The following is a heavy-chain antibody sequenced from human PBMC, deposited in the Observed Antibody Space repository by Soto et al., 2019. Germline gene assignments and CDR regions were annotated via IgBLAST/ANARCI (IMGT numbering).Heavy chain of an antibody. CDR1: GYTFTSYG. J-gene: IGHJ5*02. Sequence: GASVKVSCKASGYTFTSYGISWVRQAPGQGLEWMGWISAYNGNTNYAQKLQGRVTMTTDTSTSTAYMELRSLRSDDTAVYYCARVRRTNFDFWSGYYLENWFDPWGQGTLVTVSS. V-gene: IGHV1-18*01. CDR2: ISAYNGNT. D-gene: IGHD3-3*01. CDR3: ARVRRTNFDFWSGYYLENWFDP.